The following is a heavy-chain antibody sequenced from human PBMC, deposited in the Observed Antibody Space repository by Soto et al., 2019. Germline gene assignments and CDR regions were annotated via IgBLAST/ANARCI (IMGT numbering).Heavy chain of an antibody. D-gene: IGHD4-17*01. J-gene: IGHJ4*02. CDR3: ARYYADYPYYFHY. CDR2: IYHSGST. V-gene: IGHV4-30-2*01. Sequence: QLQLQESGSGLVKPSQTLSLTCAVSGGSISSGAYSWSWIRQPPGKGLQWIGYIYHSGSTYYNPSLESRVXXSXDXXKNHFSLKLTSVTAADTAVYYCARYYADYPYYFHYWGQGDLVTVSS. CDR1: GGSISSGAYS.